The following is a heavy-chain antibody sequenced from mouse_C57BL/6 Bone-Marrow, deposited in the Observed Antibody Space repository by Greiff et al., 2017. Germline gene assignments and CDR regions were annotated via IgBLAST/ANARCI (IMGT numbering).Heavy chain of an antibody. CDR2: INSDGGST. CDR3: ARQRPIYYYGSSYFCDY. Sequence: EVQLVESGGGLVQPGESLKLSCESNEYEFPSHDMSWVRKTPEKRLELVAAINSDGGSTYYPDTMERRFIISRDNTKKTLYLQMSSLRSEDTALYYCARQRPIYYYGSSYFCDYWGQGTTLTVSS. J-gene: IGHJ2*01. D-gene: IGHD1-1*01. CDR1: EYEFPSHD. V-gene: IGHV5-2*01.